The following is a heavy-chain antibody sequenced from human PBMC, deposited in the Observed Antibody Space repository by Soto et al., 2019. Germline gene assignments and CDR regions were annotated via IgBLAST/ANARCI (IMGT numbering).Heavy chain of an antibody. D-gene: IGHD1-26*01. CDR3: AHRKGGSLDY. J-gene: IGHJ4*02. Sequence: QITLKESGPTLVKPTQTLTLTCTFSGFSLTTTAEAVGWIRQPPGKALEWLALIYWSDEIHYSPSLKSRLTITTDTSKTQVVLTMTNMDPVDTATYYCAHRKGGSLDYWGQGTLVSVSS. CDR1: GFSLTTTAEA. CDR2: IYWSDEI. V-gene: IGHV2-5*01.